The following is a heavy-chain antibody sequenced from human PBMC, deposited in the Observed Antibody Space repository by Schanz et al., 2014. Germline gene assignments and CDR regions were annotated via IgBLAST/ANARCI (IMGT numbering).Heavy chain of an antibody. J-gene: IGHJ4*02. CDR2: IIPSLSLA. V-gene: IGHV1-69*09. Sequence: QVQLVQSGAEVKKPGSSVKVSCKASGGTFSSYGITWVRQAPGQGLEWMGWIIPSLSLAKYEQKYQGKVTITADTSTTTAYMEMSGLRSEDTAVYYCARDGVSTAAGGNYWGQGTLVTVSS. D-gene: IGHD6-13*01. CDR1: GGTFSSYG. CDR3: ARDGVSTAAGGNY.